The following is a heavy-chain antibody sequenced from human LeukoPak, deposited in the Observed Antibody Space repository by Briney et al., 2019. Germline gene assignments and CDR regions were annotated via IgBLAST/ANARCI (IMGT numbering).Heavy chain of an antibody. Sequence: PGGSMRLSCAASGFTFSHFGFHWVRQASGKGLEWVAVIWSDGTNKYYGDSVKGRFIIQRDDSQKTVYLQMNRLRAEDTAIYYCAKDAQRGFDYSNSLEYWGQGSLVTASS. J-gene: IGHJ4*02. D-gene: IGHD4-11*01. CDR3: AKDAQRGFDYSNSLEY. CDR1: GFTFSHFG. V-gene: IGHV3-33*06. CDR2: IWSDGTNK.